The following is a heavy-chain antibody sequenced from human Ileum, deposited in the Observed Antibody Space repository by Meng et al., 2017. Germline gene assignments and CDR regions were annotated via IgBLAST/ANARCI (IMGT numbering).Heavy chain of an antibody. D-gene: IGHD1-7*01. CDR1: GGSSSRSNW. CDR3: ASLRYNWNYSADY. J-gene: IGHJ4*02. Sequence: VRPRVSGPGLGKHSGTLSLPWAVSGGSSSRSNWWSWVRQHPGKGLEWIGEIYHSGSTNYNPSLKSRVTISVDKSKNQFSLKLSSVTAADTAVYYCASLRYNWNYSADYWGQGTLVTVSS. CDR2: IYHSGST. V-gene: IGHV4-4*02.